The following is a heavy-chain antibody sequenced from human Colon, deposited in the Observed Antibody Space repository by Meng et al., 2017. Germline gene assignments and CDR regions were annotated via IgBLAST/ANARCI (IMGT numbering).Heavy chain of an antibody. CDR1: RFTVSNNY. D-gene: IGHD2-8*01. Sequence: VQLVGSGGVLIQPGGSRGPSCAASRFTVSNNYMGWVRQAPGKGLEWVSLIYSGGSTYYADSVKGRFTISRDNSKNTVYLQMDSLRAEDTAVYYCARHVHYWGQGTLVTVSS. V-gene: IGHV3-66*02. CDR2: IYSGGST. CDR3: ARHVHY. J-gene: IGHJ4*02.